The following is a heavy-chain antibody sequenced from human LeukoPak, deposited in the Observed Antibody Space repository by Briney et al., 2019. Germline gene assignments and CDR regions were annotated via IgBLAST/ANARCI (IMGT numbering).Heavy chain of an antibody. CDR1: GGSFSGYY. V-gene: IGHV4-34*01. J-gene: IGHJ4*02. D-gene: IGHD3-22*01. Sequence: SETLSLTCAVYGGSFSGYYWSWIRQPPGKGLEWIGEINHSGSTNYNPSLKSRVTISVDTSKNQFSLKLSSVTAADTAVYYCARHYYYDSSGRPGFDYWGQGTLVTVSS. CDR2: INHSGST. CDR3: ARHYYYDSSGRPGFDY.